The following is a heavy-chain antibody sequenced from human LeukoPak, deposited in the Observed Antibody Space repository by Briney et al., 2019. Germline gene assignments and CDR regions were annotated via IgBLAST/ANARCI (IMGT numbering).Heavy chain of an antibody. D-gene: IGHD3-10*01. Sequence: GGSPRLSCAASGFTFSSYAMNWVRQAPGKGLEWVSTISASGGSTYHAVSVKGRFTISRDNSKNTLYLQMNTLRAEDTAVYYCAREDGSGSYYGYWGQGTLVTVSS. CDR3: AREDGSGSYYGY. CDR1: GFTFSSYA. CDR2: ISASGGST. V-gene: IGHV3-23*01. J-gene: IGHJ4*02.